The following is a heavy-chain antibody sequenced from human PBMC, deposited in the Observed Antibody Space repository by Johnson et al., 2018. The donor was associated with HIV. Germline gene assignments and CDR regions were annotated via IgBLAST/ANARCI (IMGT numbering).Heavy chain of an antibody. Sequence: VQLVESGGGVVQAGRSLRLSCAASGFTFSSFPIHWVRQAPGKGLEWLAVISFDGSNKYYADSVKGRFTVSRDNSKSTLYLQMSSLKAEDTAIYYCARGPLVGDTSFGYDFAFDIWGLGTMVTVSS. CDR1: GFTFSSFP. D-gene: IGHD1-26*01. J-gene: IGHJ3*02. CDR2: ISFDGSNK. V-gene: IGHV3-30*04. CDR3: ARGPLVGDTSFGYDFAFDI.